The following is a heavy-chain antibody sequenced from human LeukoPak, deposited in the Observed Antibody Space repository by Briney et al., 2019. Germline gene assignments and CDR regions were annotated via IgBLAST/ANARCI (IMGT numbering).Heavy chain of an antibody. CDR3: AKEEQWLLLMSAFDY. D-gene: IGHD6-19*01. CDR2: IRGKSNSYAA. CDR1: GFTFSDSA. J-gene: IGHJ4*02. Sequence: GGSLRLSCETSGFTFSDSAVHWVRQASGKGLEWVGRIRGKSNSYAANYAESVEGRFSLSRDGSKNTAYLQMNSLRTEDTAVYYCAKEEQWLLLMSAFDYWGLGSLVTVSS. V-gene: IGHV3-73*01.